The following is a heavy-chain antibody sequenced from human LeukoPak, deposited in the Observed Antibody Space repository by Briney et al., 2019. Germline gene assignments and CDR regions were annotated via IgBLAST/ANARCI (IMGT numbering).Heavy chain of an antibody. V-gene: IGHV4-39*01. CDR2: IYDSGSS. Sequence: SETLSLTCSVSGGSISSSSYHWGWIRQPPGKGLEWIGNIYDSGSSYYNPSLKSRVTISIDTSKNQFSLELSSVTAADTAVYYCASPLAASGLRAFDIWGQGTMVTVSS. CDR1: GGSISSSSYH. CDR3: ASPLAASGLRAFDI. D-gene: IGHD6-25*01. J-gene: IGHJ3*02.